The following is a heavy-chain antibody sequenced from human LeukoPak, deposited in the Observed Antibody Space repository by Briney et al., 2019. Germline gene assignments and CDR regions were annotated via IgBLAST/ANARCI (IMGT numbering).Heavy chain of an antibody. CDR2: IDPNNGGT. D-gene: IGHD1-1*01. J-gene: IGHJ6*03. CDR3: ARDRDTTGYYYMDV. V-gene: IGHV1-2*02. CDR1: GYTFTAYY. Sequence: ASVKVSCKASGYTFTAYYLYWVRQAPGQGLEWMGWIDPNNGGTNYAQKFQGRVTMPRDTSINTAYMELSRLRSDDTAVYYCARDRDTTGYYYMDVWGKGTTVTVSS.